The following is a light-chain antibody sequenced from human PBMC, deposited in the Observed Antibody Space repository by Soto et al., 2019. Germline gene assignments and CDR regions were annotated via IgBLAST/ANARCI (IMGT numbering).Light chain of an antibody. CDR1: SSDVGRHKF. CDR2: EDT. J-gene: IGLJ1*01. Sequence: QSALTQPASVSGSPGQSITISCTGTSSDVGRHKFVSWYQQHPGRAPKLMVYEDTKRPSGVSDRFSGSKSGDTASLTISGPQAEDEAYYHSCSNAVSSAVFGTGTKVTVL. V-gene: IGLV2-23*01. CDR3: CSNAVSSAV.